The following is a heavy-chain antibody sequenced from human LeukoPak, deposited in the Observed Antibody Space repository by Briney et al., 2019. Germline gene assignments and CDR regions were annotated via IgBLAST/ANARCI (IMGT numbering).Heavy chain of an antibody. CDR2: IYYSGST. D-gene: IGHD4-17*01. J-gene: IGHJ6*02. CDR1: GGSISSSSYY. Sequence: PSETLSLTCTVSGGSISSSSYYWGWIRQPPGKGLEWIGSIYYSGSTYYNPSLKSRVTISVDTPKNQFSLKLSSVTAADTAVYYCARVGGIVPLRVYYYGMDVWGQGTTVTVSS. V-gene: IGHV4-39*07. CDR3: ARVGGIVPLRVYYYGMDV.